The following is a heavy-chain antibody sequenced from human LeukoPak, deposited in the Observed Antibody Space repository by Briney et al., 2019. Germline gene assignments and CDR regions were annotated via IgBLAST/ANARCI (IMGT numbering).Heavy chain of an antibody. CDR3: VRHDLIGITGGNFDY. V-gene: IGHV4-39*01. Sequence: SEILSLTCTVSGGSISSSRYYWGYIRQPPGKGLEWLGSIYYTGSTYHNPSLKSRVTVSVDTSKNQFSLKLNSVTAADTAVYYCVRHDLIGITGGNFDYWGQGTLVSVSS. CDR1: GGSISSSRYY. J-gene: IGHJ4*02. D-gene: IGHD1-14*01. CDR2: IYYTGST.